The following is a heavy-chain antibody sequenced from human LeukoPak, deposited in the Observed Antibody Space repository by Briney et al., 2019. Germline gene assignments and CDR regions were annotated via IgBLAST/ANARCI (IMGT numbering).Heavy chain of an antibody. Sequence: PGGSLRLSCAASGFTFSSYAMSWVRQAPGKGLEWVSAISGSGGSTYYADSVKGRFTISRDNSKNTLYLQMNSLRADDTAVYYCAKGVAPAATRATSFDYWGQGTLVTVSS. J-gene: IGHJ4*02. CDR2: ISGSGGST. V-gene: IGHV3-23*01. D-gene: IGHD2-2*01. CDR1: GFTFSSYA. CDR3: AKGVAPAATRATSFDY.